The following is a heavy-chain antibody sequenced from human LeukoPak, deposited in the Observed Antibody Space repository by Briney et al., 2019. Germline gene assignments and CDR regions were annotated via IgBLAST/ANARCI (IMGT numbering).Heavy chain of an antibody. CDR1: GGSISSYY. CDR2: IYYSGST. CDR3: ARDRSSGSLNYYYYGMDV. Sequence: SETLSLTCTVSGGSISSYYWSWIRRPPGKGLEWIGYIYYSGSTNYNPSLKSRVTISVDTSKNQFSLKLSSVTAADTAVYYCARDRSSGSLNYYYYGMDVWGQGTTVTVSS. V-gene: IGHV4-59*01. J-gene: IGHJ6*02. D-gene: IGHD1-26*01.